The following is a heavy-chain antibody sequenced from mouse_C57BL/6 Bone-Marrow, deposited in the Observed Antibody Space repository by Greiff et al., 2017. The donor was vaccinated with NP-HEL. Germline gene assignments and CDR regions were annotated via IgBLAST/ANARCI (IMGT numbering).Heavy chain of an antibody. D-gene: IGHD3-2*02. J-gene: IGHJ2*01. CDR2: IHPSDSDT. Sequence: QVQLQQPGAELVKPGASVKVSCKASGYTFTSYWMHWVKQRPGQGLEWIGRIHPSDSDTNYNQKFKGKATLTVDKSSSTAYMQLSRLTSEDSAVYYCAIKAQATDFDYWGQGTTLTVSS. CDR1: GYTFTSYW. CDR3: AIKAQATDFDY. V-gene: IGHV1-74*01.